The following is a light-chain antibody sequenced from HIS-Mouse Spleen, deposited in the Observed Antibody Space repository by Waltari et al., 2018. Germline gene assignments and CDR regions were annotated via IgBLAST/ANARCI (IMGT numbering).Light chain of an antibody. CDR3: SSYAGSNNVV. Sequence: QSALTQPPSASGSPGQSVTISCTGTSSDVGGYNYVSWYQQHPGKAPKLMIYEVSKRPSGVPVRFSASKSGNTASLTVSGLQAEDEADYYCSSYAGSNNVVFGGGTKLTVL. J-gene: IGLJ2*01. CDR2: EVS. CDR1: SSDVGGYNY. V-gene: IGLV2-8*01.